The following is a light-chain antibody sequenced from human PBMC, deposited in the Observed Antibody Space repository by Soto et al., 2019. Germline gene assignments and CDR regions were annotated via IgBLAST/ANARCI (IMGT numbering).Light chain of an antibody. CDR3: QQANSFPYT. CDR1: QDISSW. V-gene: IGKV1-12*01. CDR2: AAT. J-gene: IGKJ2*01. Sequence: DIQMTQSPSSVSASVGDRVTITCRASQDISSWLAWYQQEPGKAPKLLIYAATSLQSGVPSRFSGSGSGTHFTLTITSLQPEDFATYFCQQANSFPYTFGQGTKLEI.